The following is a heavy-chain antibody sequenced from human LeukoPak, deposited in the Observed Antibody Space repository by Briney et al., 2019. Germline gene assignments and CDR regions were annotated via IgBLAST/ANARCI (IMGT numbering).Heavy chain of an antibody. D-gene: IGHD3-22*01. J-gene: IGHJ4*02. V-gene: IGHV3-21*04. CDR2: ISSSSSYI. CDR1: GFTFSSYS. Sequence: PGGSLRLSCAASGFTFSSYSMNWVRQAPGKGLEWVSSISSSSSYIYYADSVKGRFTISRDNAKNSLYLQMNSLRAEDTALYYCAKDMLSLSSGYYGVGFDYWGQGTLVTVSS. CDR3: AKDMLSLSSGYYGVGFDY.